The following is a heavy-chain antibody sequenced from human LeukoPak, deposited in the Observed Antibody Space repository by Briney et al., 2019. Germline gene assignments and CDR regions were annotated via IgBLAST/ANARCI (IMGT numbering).Heavy chain of an antibody. CDR1: GYTFTGYY. Sequence: ASVKVSCKASGYTFTGYYMHWVRQAPGQGLEWMGWINPNSGGTNYAQKFQGRVTMTRDTSISTAYMELSRLRSDDTAVYYCAKTTVTMGYYYYYYVDVWGKGTTVTVSS. J-gene: IGHJ6*03. D-gene: IGHD4-17*01. CDR2: INPNSGGT. CDR3: AKTTVTMGYYYYYYVDV. V-gene: IGHV1-2*02.